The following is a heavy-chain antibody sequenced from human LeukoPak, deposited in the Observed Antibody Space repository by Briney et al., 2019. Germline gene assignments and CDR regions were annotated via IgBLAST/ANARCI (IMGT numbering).Heavy chain of an antibody. CDR1: GFTFSSYW. V-gene: IGHV3-7*01. CDR2: IKQDESEK. CDR3: ARDKIEGPTKLDY. J-gene: IGHJ4*02. Sequence: GGSLRLSCAASGFTFSSYWMSWFRQAPRKGLEWVANIKQDESEKYYVDSVKGRFTISRDNAKNSLYLQMNSLRAEDTAVYYCARDKIEGPTKLDYWGQGILVTVSS. D-gene: IGHD1-1*01.